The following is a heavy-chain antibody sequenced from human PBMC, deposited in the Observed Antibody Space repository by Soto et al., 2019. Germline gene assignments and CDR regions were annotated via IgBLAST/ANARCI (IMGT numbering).Heavy chain of an antibody. D-gene: IGHD2-2*01. V-gene: IGHV4-34*01. Sequence: QVQLQQWGAGLLKPSETLSLTCAVYGGSFSGYYWSWIRQPPGKGLEWIGEINHSGSTNYNPSLKTRVTISVATPTNQLSLKLSSVTAADTAVYYWARGGDVVPAAYDYWGQGTLVTVSS. CDR1: GGSFSGYY. J-gene: IGHJ4*02. CDR2: INHSGST. CDR3: ARGGDVVPAAYDY.